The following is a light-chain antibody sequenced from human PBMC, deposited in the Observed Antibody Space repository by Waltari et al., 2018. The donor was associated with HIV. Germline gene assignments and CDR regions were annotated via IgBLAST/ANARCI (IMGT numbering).Light chain of an antibody. Sequence: DIVITQSPESLAVSLGGRATVHCRSSQSLLDSSINEYLLAWDQQKGGQPPKILVYWASARESGVPDRFSGGGAETNFTLTIDSLKAEDVAVYYCQQYHTTPLTVGGGTRVEIK. V-gene: IGKV4-1*01. J-gene: IGKJ4*01. CDR3: QQYHTTPLT. CDR1: QSLLDSSINEYL. CDR2: WAS.